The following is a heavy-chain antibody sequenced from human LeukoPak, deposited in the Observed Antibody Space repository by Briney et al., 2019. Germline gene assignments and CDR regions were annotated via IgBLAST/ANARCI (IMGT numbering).Heavy chain of an antibody. CDR2: ISDTGYST. J-gene: IGHJ4*02. D-gene: IGHD3-22*01. CDR1: EFTFTSYE. CDR3: AKGESAVVITTEFDY. V-gene: IGHV3-23*01. Sequence: PGGSLRLSCAASEFTFTSYELNWVRQAPGKGLEWVSGISDTGYSTHYADSVKGRFTISRDNSKNTVYLQMDSLRGEDTAIYYCAKGESAVVITTEFDYWGQGTLITVSS.